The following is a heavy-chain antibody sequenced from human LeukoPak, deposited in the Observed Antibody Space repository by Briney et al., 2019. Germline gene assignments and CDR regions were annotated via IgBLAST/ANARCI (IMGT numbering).Heavy chain of an antibody. CDR2: INPSDGGT. V-gene: IGHV1-46*01. CDR3: ARESTFRLLRNVSDI. D-gene: IGHD5-12*01. CDR1: GYSFTIFH. J-gene: IGHJ3*02. Sequence: ASVKVSCKASGYSFTIFHIHWVRQAPGRGLEWMGMINPSDGGTSYAQKFQGRVTMTSDTSTTTVAMDLSSLRSDDTAVYYCARESTFRLLRNVSDIWGQGTMVTVSS.